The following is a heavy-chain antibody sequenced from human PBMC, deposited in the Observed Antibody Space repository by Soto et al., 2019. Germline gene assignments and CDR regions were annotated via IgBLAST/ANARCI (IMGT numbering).Heavy chain of an antibody. J-gene: IGHJ6*02. CDR3: ARDLSRAFDWLPLYDYYYYYGMDV. V-gene: IGHV1-18*01. CDR1: GYTFTSYG. CDR2: ISAYNGNT. D-gene: IGHD3-9*01. Sequence: VASVKVSCKASGYTFTSYGISWVRQAPGQGLEWMGWISAYNGNTNYAQKLQGRVTITTDTSTSTAYMELRSLRSDNTAEYYSARDLSRAFDWLPLYDYYYYYGMDVWGQGTTVTVSS.